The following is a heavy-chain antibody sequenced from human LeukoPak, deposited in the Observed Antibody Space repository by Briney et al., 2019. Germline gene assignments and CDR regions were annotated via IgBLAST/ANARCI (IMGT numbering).Heavy chain of an antibody. Sequence: GRSLRLSCAASGFTFSRCALNWVRQAPGKGLEWVAVILYDGSNKYYADSVKGRFTISRDNSKNTLYLQMNSLRAEDTAVYYCARTRYDSSGYYHSAPFDYWGQGTLVTVSS. V-gene: IGHV3-30-3*01. CDR3: ARTRYDSSGYYHSAPFDY. D-gene: IGHD3-22*01. J-gene: IGHJ4*02. CDR1: GFTFSRCA. CDR2: ILYDGSNK.